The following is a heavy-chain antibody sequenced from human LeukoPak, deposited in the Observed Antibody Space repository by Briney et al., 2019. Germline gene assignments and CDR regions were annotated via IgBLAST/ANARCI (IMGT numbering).Heavy chain of an antibody. J-gene: IGHJ4*02. CDR3: AKGPGGHYDSSGYEYYFDY. V-gene: IGHV3-30*02. Sequence: GGSLRLSCAASGFTFSSYGMHWVRQAPGKGLEWVAFIRYDGSNKYYADSVKGRFTISRDNSKNTLYLQMNSLRAEDTAVHYCAKGPGGHYDSSGYEYYFDYWGQGTLVTVSS. CDR1: GFTFSSYG. D-gene: IGHD3-22*01. CDR2: IRYDGSNK.